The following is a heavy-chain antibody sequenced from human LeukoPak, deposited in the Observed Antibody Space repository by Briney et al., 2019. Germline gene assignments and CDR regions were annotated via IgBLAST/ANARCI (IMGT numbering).Heavy chain of an antibody. J-gene: IGHJ4*02. CDR2: INHSGST. Sequence: SETLSLTCAVYGGSFSGYYWSWIRQPPGKGLEWIGEINHSGSTNCNPSLKSRVTISVDTSKNQFSLKLSSVTAADTAVYYCASELKTWDSGSYQNSEVWGQGTLVTVSS. D-gene: IGHD1-26*01. CDR1: GGSFSGYY. CDR3: ASELKTWDSGSYQNSEV. V-gene: IGHV4-34*01.